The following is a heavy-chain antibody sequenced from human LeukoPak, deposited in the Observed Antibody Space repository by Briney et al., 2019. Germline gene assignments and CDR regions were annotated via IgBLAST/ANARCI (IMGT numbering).Heavy chain of an antibody. Sequence: GGSLRLSCAASGFTFSNFAMNWVRQAPGKGLEWVSGIGGSRANTYYADSVKGRFTITRDNSNNTPYLQLNSLRAEDTAVYYCARDRSDFDYWGQGTLVTVSS. CDR3: ARDRSDFDY. V-gene: IGHV3-23*01. D-gene: IGHD2-15*01. J-gene: IGHJ4*02. CDR2: IGGSRANT. CDR1: GFTFSNFA.